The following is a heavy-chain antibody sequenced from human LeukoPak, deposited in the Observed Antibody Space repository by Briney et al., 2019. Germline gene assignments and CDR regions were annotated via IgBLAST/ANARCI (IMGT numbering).Heavy chain of an antibody. J-gene: IGHJ5*02. CDR1: GFTFSGHS. Sequence: GGSLRLSCAASGFTFSGHSMHWARQAPEKGLEYVSYISGSGDGTDYADSVKGRFTISRDNSKTTLYLQMGSLRAEDMAVYYCARQKGSGSNWFDHWGQGTLVTVSS. CDR3: ARQKGSGSNWFDH. CDR2: ISGSGDGT. D-gene: IGHD3-10*01. V-gene: IGHV3-64*02.